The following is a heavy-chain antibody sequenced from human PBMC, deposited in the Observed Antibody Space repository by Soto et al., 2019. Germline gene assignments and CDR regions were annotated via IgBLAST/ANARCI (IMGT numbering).Heavy chain of an antibody. D-gene: IGHD6-19*01. CDR1: GGSISSYY. V-gene: IGHV4-59*01. J-gene: IGHJ5*02. CDR3: ARDQNSSGWYPNNWFDP. Sequence: SETQSLTCPVSGGSISSYYWSWIRQPPGKGLEWIGYIYYSGSTNYNPSLKSRVTISVDTSKNQFSLKLSSVTAADTAVYYCARDQNSSGWYPNNWFDPWGQGTLVTVSS. CDR2: IYYSGST.